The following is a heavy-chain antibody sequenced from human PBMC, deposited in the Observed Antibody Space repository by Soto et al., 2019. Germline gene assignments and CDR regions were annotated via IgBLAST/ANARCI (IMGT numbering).Heavy chain of an antibody. D-gene: IGHD5-12*01. CDR1: GGSISSYY. J-gene: IGHJ5*02. CDR2: IYYSGST. CDR3: ARGLVEMATNTRFWFDP. V-gene: IGHV4-59*01. Sequence: NLSLTCTVSGGSISSYYWSWIRQPPGKGLEWIGYIYYSGSTNYNPSLKSRVTISVDTSKNQFSLKLSSVTAADTAVYYCARGLVEMATNTRFWFDPCGQGTLVTGSS.